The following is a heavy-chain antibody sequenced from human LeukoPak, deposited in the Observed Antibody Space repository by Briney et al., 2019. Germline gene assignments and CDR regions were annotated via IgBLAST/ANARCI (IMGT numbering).Heavy chain of an antibody. CDR3: ARDRWVVKGVMDV. Sequence: PGGSLRLSCAASGFTFSSYSMNWVRQAPGKGLEWVSSISSSSSYIYYADSVKGRFTISRDNAKNSLYLQMNSLRAEDTAVYYCARDRWVVKGVMDVWGKGTTVTVSS. CDR2: ISSSSSYI. D-gene: IGHD3-16*02. J-gene: IGHJ6*03. V-gene: IGHV3-21*01. CDR1: GFTFSSYS.